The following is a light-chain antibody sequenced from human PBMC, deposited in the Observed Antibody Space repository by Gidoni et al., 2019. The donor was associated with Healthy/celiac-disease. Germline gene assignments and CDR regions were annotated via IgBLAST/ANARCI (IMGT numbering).Light chain of an antibody. CDR3: QHNGSSLLT. CDR2: GSS. Sequence: SVLTQSPGTLSLSPGERATLSCRASQSVSSSSVACYQQKPSQAPRLLIYGSSCRGTVIPDRFSGSGAATYFTLTISLLPADYSAFYYLQHNGSSLLTFXGXTKVEIK. J-gene: IGKJ4*01. CDR1: QSVSSSS. V-gene: IGKV3-20*01.